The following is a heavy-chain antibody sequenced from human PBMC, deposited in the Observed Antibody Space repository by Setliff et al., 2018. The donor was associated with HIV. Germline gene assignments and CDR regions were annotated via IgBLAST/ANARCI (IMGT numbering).Heavy chain of an antibody. CDR2: LGYDGLNK. D-gene: IGHD3-10*01. CDR3: AKELEEGLWVGDHYFYYGMDV. V-gene: IGHV3-30*02. CDR1: GFRFSSYG. J-gene: IGHJ6*02. Sequence: GGSLRLSFAASGFRFSSYGMHWVRQAPGKGLEWVAFLGYDGLNKYYTDSVKGRFTVSRDNSRHILYLQMNSLRVEDTALYYCAKELEEGLWVGDHYFYYGMDVWGQGTMVTVSS.